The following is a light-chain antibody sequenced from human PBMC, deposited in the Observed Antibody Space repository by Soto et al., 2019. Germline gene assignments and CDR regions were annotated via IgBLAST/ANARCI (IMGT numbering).Light chain of an antibody. CDR1: QSISAW. CDR3: QQYDSYSRT. V-gene: IGKV1-5*03. CDR2: KAS. J-gene: IGKJ1*01. Sequence: DIQMTQSPSTLSASVGDRVTITCRASQSISAWLAWSQQKPGKAPKLRIYKASTLESGVPSRFIGSGSGTEFALTYSSLQPEDFATYYSQQYDSYSRTFGQGTKVEIK.